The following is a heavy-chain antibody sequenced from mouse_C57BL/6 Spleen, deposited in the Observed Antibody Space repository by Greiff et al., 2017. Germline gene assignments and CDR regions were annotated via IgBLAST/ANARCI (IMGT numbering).Heavy chain of an antibody. Sequence: EVMLVESGGGLVQPGGSLSLSCAASGFTFTDYYLSWVRQPPGKALEWLGFIRNKANGYTTEYSASVKGRFTISRDNSQSLLYLQMKALRAEDSATYYCARNGDYAMDYWGQGTSVTVSS. CDR2: IRNKANGYTT. J-gene: IGHJ4*01. V-gene: IGHV7-3*01. CDR1: GFTFTDYY. CDR3: ARNGDYAMDY.